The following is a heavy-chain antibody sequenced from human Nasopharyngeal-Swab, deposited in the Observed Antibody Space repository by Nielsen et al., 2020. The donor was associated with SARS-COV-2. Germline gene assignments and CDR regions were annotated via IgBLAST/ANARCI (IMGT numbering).Heavy chain of an antibody. V-gene: IGHV1-8*02. CDR2: MNPNSGNT. Sequence: ASVKVSCKASGGTFSSYAISWVRQAPGQGLEWMGWMNPNSGNTGYAQKFQGRVTMTRNTSISTAYMELSSLRSEDTAVYYCASLGSSSWAPFDYWGQGTLVTVSS. CDR1: GGTFSSYA. J-gene: IGHJ4*02. CDR3: ASLGSSSWAPFDY. D-gene: IGHD6-13*01.